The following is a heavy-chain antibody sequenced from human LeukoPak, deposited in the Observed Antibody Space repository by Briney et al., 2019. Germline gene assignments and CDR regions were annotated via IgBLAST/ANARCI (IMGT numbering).Heavy chain of an antibody. D-gene: IGHD6-13*01. Sequence: QSGGSLRLSCAASGFTFSSYEMNWVRQAPGKGLEWVSYISSSGSTIYYADSVKGRFTISRDNAKNSLYLQMNSLRAEDTAVYYCARRGSSWYSHYYYYYGMDVWGQGTTVTVSS. CDR2: ISSSGSTI. V-gene: IGHV3-48*03. CDR3: ARRGSSWYSHYYYYYGMDV. CDR1: GFTFSSYE. J-gene: IGHJ6*02.